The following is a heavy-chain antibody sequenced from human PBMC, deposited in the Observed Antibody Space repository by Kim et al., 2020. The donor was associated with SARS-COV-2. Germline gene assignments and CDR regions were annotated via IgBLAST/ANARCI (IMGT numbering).Heavy chain of an antibody. CDR1: GFTFSNAW. CDR2: IKSKTDGGTT. CDR3: TTQNKPITMVRGVPYYYYGMDV. J-gene: IGHJ6*02. D-gene: IGHD3-10*01. V-gene: IGHV3-15*01. Sequence: GGSLRLSCAASGFTFSNAWMSWVRQAPGKGLEWVGRIKSKTDGGTTDYAAPVKGRFTISRDDSKNTLYLQMNSLKTEDTAVYYCTTQNKPITMVRGVPYYYYGMDVWGQGTTVTVSS.